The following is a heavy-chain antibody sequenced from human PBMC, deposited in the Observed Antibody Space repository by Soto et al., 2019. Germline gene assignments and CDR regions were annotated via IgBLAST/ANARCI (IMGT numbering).Heavy chain of an antibody. V-gene: IGHV3-7*01. CDR2: TRQDGGQS. J-gene: IGHJ4*02. CDR1: GFTLSSYW. Sequence: EVQLVESGGGLVQPGGSLRLSCEASGFTLSSYWMSWIRQAPGKGLEWVANTRQDGGQSYLVDSVQGRFTISRDNAKNSVYLQMNSLRAEDTAVNYCVRDGSTGWHVASWGQGTLVTVSS. CDR3: VRDGSTGWHVAS. D-gene: IGHD7-27*01.